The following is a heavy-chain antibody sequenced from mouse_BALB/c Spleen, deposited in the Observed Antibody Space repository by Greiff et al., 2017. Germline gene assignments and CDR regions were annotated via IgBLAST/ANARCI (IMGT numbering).Heavy chain of an antibody. V-gene: IGHV10-1*02. J-gene: IGHJ4*01. CDR2: IRSKSNNYAT. D-gene: IGHD1-1*01. CDR3: VGHPSITTVVAPYAMDY. Sequence: EVQLVESGGGLVQPKGSLKLSCAASGFTFNTYAMNWVRQAPGKGLEWVARIRSKSNNYATYYADSVKDRFTISRDDSQSMLYLQMNNLKTEDTAMYYCVGHPSITTVVAPYAMDYWGQGTSVTVSS. CDR1: GFTFNTYA.